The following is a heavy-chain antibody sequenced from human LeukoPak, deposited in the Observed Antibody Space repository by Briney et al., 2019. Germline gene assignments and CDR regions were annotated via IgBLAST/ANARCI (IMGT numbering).Heavy chain of an antibody. D-gene: IGHD3-22*01. J-gene: IGHJ3*02. CDR2: IWYDGSKK. CDR1: GFTFSSYG. CDR3: ARDTGYDSRFDAFDI. V-gene: IGHV3-33*01. Sequence: PGGSLRLSCAASGFTFSSYGMHWVRQAPGKGLEWVAVIWYDGSKKYYADSVKGRFTISRDNSKNTLYLQMNSLRAEDTAVYYCARDTGYDSRFDAFDIWGQGTMVTVSS.